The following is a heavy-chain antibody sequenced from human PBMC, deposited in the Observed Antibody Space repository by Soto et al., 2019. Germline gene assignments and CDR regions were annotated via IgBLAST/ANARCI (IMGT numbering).Heavy chain of an antibody. D-gene: IGHD3-22*01. CDR1: GFTFSSYG. CDR2: ISYDGSNK. CDR3: AKGRLRIVEGGAWFDP. J-gene: IGHJ5*02. Sequence: QVQLVESGGGVVQPGRSLRLSCAASGFTFSSYGMHWVRQAPGKGLEWVAVISYDGSNKYYADSVKGRFTISRDNSKNTLYLKMNSLRAEDTAVYYCAKGRLRIVEGGAWFDPWGQGTLVTVSS. V-gene: IGHV3-30*18.